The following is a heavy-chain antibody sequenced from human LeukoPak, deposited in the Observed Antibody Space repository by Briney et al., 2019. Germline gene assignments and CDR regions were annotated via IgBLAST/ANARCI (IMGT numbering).Heavy chain of an antibody. D-gene: IGHD3-16*01. V-gene: IGHV1-2*02. CDR2: INPNSGGT. J-gene: IGHJ4*02. CDR1: GYTFTGYY. Sequence: ASVKVSCKASGYTFTGYYIHWVRQAPGQGLEWMGWINPNSGGTNYAQKFQGRVTMTRDTSISTAYMELSRLRSDDTAVYYCARDPSPWGHDPGGWGQGTLVTVSS. CDR3: ARDPSPWGHDPGG.